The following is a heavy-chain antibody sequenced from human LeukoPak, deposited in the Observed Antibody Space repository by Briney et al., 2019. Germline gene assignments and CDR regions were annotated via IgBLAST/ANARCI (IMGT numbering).Heavy chain of an antibody. D-gene: IGHD2-21*01. CDR2: IYHSGST. J-gene: IGHJ4*02. Sequence: SETLSLTCAVSGYSISSAYYWGWIRQPPGKGQEWIGSIYHSGSTYYNPSLKSRVAISVDTSTNQFSLKLSSVTAADTAVYYCARHEVGMGAFLYWGQGTLVTVSS. CDR1: GYSISSAYY. CDR3: ARHEVGMGAFLY. V-gene: IGHV4-38-2*01.